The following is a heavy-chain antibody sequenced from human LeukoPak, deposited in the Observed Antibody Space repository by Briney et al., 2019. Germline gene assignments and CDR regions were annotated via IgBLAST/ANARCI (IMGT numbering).Heavy chain of an antibody. J-gene: IGHJ3*02. Sequence: GGSLRLSCAASGFTFTSYAMSWVRQAPGNGLEWVSAITGTGGTTYYAASVKGRFTVSRDNSKNTLYLQMSSLRAEDTAMYYCAKVRDTRDWYKDDFDIWGQGTRVTVSS. D-gene: IGHD6-19*01. CDR1: GFTFTSYA. V-gene: IGHV3-23*01. CDR3: AKVRDTRDWYKDDFDI. CDR2: ITGTGGTT.